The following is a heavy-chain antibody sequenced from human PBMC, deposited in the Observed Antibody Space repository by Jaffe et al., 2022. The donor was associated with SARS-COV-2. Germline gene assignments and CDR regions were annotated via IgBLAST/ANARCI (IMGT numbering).Heavy chain of an antibody. Sequence: EVQLVESGGGLVQPGGSLRLSCAASGFTVNSNYMSWVRQLPGKGLEWVSVIYTAGSTYYADSVKGRFTISRDNSKNTVYLQMNSLRPEDTALYYCAGVDSSGWYCFDYWGQGTLVTVSS. CDR3: AGVDSSGWYCFDY. CDR1: GFTVNSNY. V-gene: IGHV3-66*02. J-gene: IGHJ4*02. D-gene: IGHD6-19*01. CDR2: IYTAGST.